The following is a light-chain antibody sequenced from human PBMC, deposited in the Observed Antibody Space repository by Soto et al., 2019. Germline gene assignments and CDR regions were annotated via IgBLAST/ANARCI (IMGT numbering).Light chain of an antibody. CDR1: SSDVGDYNF. CDR3: SSYTSSSTPYV. J-gene: IGLJ1*01. CDR2: DVS. V-gene: IGLV2-14*01. Sequence: QSALTQPASVSGSPGRSITISCTGTSSDVGDYNFVSWYQQHPGKAPKLMIYDVSNRPSGVSNRFSGSKSGNTASLTISGLQAEDEADYYCSSYTSSSTPYVFGTGTKLTVL.